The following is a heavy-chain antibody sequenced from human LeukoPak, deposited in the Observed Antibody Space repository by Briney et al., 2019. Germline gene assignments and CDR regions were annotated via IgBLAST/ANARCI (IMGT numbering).Heavy chain of an antibody. CDR2: IKQDGSEK. V-gene: IGHV3-7*01. Sequence: GGSLRLSCAASGFTFSGYWVTWVRQAPGEGLEWVANIKQDGSEKYYVDSVKGRFTISRDNAKNSLYLQMNSLRAEDTAVYYCARTITMVRGAEYYFDYWGQGTLVTVSS. D-gene: IGHD3-10*01. CDR3: ARTITMVRGAEYYFDY. CDR1: GFTFSGYW. J-gene: IGHJ4*02.